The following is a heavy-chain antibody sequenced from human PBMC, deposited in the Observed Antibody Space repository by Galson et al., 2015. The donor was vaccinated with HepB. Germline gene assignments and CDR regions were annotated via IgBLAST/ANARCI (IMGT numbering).Heavy chain of an antibody. Sequence: SLRLSCAASGFTFSSYAMHWVRQAPGKGLEWVAVISYDGSNKYYADSVKGRFTISRDNSKNTLYLQMNSLRAEDTAVYYCSVMRLAEQLTAPLSYGMDVWGQGTTVTVSS. V-gene: IGHV3-30-3*01. CDR3: SVMRLAEQLTAPLSYGMDV. CDR2: ISYDGSNK. D-gene: IGHD6-25*01. J-gene: IGHJ6*02. CDR1: GFTFSSYA.